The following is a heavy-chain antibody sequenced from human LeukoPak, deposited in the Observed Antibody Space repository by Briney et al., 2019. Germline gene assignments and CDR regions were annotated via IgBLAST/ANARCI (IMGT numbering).Heavy chain of an antibody. Sequence: GASVKVSCKASGSTFTTFYVHWVRQAPGQGLEWMGVIDPGGDSTSYAQKFQGRVTMTRDTSISTAYMELSRLRSDDTAVYYCAREWGGYYGSGSYYLDYWGQGTLVTVSS. V-gene: IGHV1-46*01. CDR3: AREWGGYYGSGSYYLDY. CDR2: IDPGGDST. CDR1: GSTFTTFY. D-gene: IGHD3-10*01. J-gene: IGHJ4*02.